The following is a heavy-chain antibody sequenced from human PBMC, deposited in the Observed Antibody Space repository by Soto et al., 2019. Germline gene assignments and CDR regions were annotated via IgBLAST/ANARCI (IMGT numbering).Heavy chain of an antibody. CDR3: AGAGYEILTGSYKKQRYFDY. Sequence: LSLTCTVSGDSLTTSYWNWIRQPPGKGLEWIGFIYYSGSTSYNPSLKSRVTISLDTSKSQVSLKLNSVTATDTAVYYCAGAGYEILTGSYKKQRYFDYWGRGTLVTVSS. CDR2: IYYSGST. J-gene: IGHJ4*02. D-gene: IGHD3-9*01. CDR1: GDSLTTSY. V-gene: IGHV4-59*01.